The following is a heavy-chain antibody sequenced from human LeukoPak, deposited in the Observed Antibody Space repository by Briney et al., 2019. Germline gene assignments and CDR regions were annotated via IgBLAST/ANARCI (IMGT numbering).Heavy chain of an antibody. D-gene: IGHD2-8*01. V-gene: IGHV1-46*01. CDR3: ARDRGVLTPLFWFDP. CDR1: GYPFPSYY. Sequence: ASVKVSCKACGYPFPSYYMHWARQAPGQGLEWMGILNPSGGSTSYAQKLLGRVTMTRDTSTSTVYMELSSLRSEDTAVYYCARDRGVLTPLFWFDPWGQGTLVTVSS. J-gene: IGHJ5*02. CDR2: LNPSGGST.